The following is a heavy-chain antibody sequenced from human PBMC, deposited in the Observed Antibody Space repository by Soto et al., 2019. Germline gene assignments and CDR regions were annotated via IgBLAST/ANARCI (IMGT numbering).Heavy chain of an antibody. J-gene: IGHJ6*03. CDR3: ARCTMITFGGVISSYYYYYMDV. V-gene: IGHV6-1*01. CDR1: GDSVSSNSAA. CDR2: TYYRSKWYN. D-gene: IGHD3-16*02. Sequence: PSETLSLTCAISGDSVSSNSAAWNWIRQSPSRGLEWLGRTYYRSKWYNDYAVSVKSRITINPDTSKNQFSLQLNSVTPEDTAVYYCARCTMITFGGVISSYYYYYMDVWGKGTTVTVS.